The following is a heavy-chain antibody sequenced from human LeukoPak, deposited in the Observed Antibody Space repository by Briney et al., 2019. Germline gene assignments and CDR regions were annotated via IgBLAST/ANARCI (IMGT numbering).Heavy chain of an antibody. CDR3: ATAPRPSTVTHFYYYYGMDV. CDR1: GYTLTELS. Sequence: ASVKVSCKVSGYTLTELSMHWVRQAPGKGLEWMGGFDPEDGETIYAQKFQGRVTMTEDTSTDTAYMELSSLRSEDMAVYYCATAPRPSTVTHFYYYYGMDVWGQGTTVTVSS. V-gene: IGHV1-24*01. J-gene: IGHJ6*02. D-gene: IGHD4-11*01. CDR2: FDPEDGET.